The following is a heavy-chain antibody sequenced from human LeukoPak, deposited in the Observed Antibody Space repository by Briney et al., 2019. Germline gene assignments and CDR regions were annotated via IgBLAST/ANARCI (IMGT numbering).Heavy chain of an antibody. CDR2: IRYDGSNK. V-gene: IGHV3-30*02. CDR3: AKGPYLGGYCSGGSCYSWFDY. J-gene: IGHJ4*02. Sequence: GGSLRLSCAASGFTFSSYGMHWVRQAPGKGLEWVAFIRYDGSNKYYADSVKGRFTISRDNSKHTLYLQMNSLRAEDTAVYYCAKGPYLGGYCSGGSCYSWFDYWGQGTLVTVSS. D-gene: IGHD2-15*01. CDR1: GFTFSSYG.